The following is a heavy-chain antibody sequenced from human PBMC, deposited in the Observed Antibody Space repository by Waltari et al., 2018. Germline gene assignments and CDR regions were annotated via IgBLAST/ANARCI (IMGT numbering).Heavy chain of an antibody. Sequence: QVQLQESGPGLVKPSETLSLTCAVSGYSISSGYYWGCIRQPPGKGLEWIGGIYHSGSTYYNPSLKSRVTISVDTSKNQFSLKLSSVTAADTAVYYCARHLSSYWYFDLWGRGTLVTVSS. J-gene: IGHJ2*01. V-gene: IGHV4-38-2*01. CDR2: IYHSGST. CDR1: GYSISSGYY. D-gene: IGHD2-2*01. CDR3: ARHLSSYWYFDL.